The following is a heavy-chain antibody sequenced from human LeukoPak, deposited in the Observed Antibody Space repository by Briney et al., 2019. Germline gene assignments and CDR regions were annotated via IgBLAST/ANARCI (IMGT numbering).Heavy chain of an antibody. CDR3: AKDPKHRSWFGEWGASMDV. D-gene: IGHD3-10*01. V-gene: IGHV3-23*01. J-gene: IGHJ6*02. Sequence: PGGSLRLSCAASGFIFTNYAMNWVRQTPTKGLEWVAIIGGDGPSTFYADSVKGRFSISRDTTKNTVHLQIDSLRVDDTAIYYCAKDPKHRSWFGEWGASMDVWGQGTTVTVSS. CDR1: GFIFTNYA. CDR2: IGGDGPST.